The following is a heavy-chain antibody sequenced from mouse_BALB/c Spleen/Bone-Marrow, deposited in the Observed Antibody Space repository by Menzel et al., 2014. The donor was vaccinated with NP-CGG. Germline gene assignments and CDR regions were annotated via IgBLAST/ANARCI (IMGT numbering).Heavy chain of an antibody. Sequence: QVQLKESGPSLVQPSQSLSITCTVSGFSLTSYGVHWVRQSPGKGLEWLGVIWRGGSTDYNAAFISRLSITKDNSKSQVFFKMNSLQADDTAIYYCAKRGNYGYFDYWGQGTTLTVSS. CDR3: AKRGNYGYFDY. CDR1: GFSLTSYG. CDR2: IWRGGST. D-gene: IGHD2-1*01. V-gene: IGHV2-5-1*01. J-gene: IGHJ2*01.